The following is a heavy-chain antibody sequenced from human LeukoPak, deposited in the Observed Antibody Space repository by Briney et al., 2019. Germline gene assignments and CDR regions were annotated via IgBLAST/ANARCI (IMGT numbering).Heavy chain of an antibody. V-gene: IGHV3-7*01. CDR1: GFSFSSFW. CDR3: ARATGTMRISNFRAGREHFSYSMDV. CDR2: IKQDVNDV. Sequence: GGSLRLSCAAAGFSFSSFWMRWVRQAPGKGLEWVSYIKQDVNDVSYADSVKGRFTISRDNADNSLFLEMTRLRGEDSALYYCARATGTMRISNFRAGREHFSYSMDVWGKGTAVIVSS. J-gene: IGHJ6*03. D-gene: IGHD4-17*01.